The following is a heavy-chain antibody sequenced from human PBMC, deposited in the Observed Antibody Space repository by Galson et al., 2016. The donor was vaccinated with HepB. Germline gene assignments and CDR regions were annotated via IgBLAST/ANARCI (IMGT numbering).Heavy chain of an antibody. CDR2: LSGSGAHT. D-gene: IGHD3-16*02. CDR1: GFTFSRYA. J-gene: IGHJ4*02. V-gene: IGHV3-23*01. CDR3: AKDYVGGSYLLTQFYY. Sequence: SLRLSCAASGFTFSRYAMTWVRQAPGKGLEWVPGLSGSGAHTYYADSVKGRFTISRDNSKNTLYLQMNSLRVEDTAVYYCAKDYVGGSYLLTQFYYWGQGTLVTVSS.